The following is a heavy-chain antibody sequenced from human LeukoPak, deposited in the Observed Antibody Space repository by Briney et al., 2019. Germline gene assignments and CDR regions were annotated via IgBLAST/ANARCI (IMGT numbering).Heavy chain of an antibody. Sequence: PGGSLRLSCAASGFTFSSYSMNWVRQAPGKGLEWVSYISSSGSTIYYADSVKGRFTISRDNAKNSLYLQMNSLRAEDTAVYYCARDTYDYVWGSYRYGSDYWGQGTLVTVSS. CDR2: ISSSGSTI. V-gene: IGHV3-48*04. J-gene: IGHJ4*02. CDR1: GFTFSSYS. CDR3: ARDTYDYVWGSYRYGSDY. D-gene: IGHD3-16*02.